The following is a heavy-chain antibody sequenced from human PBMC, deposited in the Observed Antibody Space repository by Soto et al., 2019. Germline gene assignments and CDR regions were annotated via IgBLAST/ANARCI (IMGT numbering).Heavy chain of an antibody. V-gene: IGHV3-33*01. D-gene: IGHD3-22*01. CDR2: IWYDGSNK. CDR1: GFTFSSYG. CDR3: ARDRLYYYDSSGYPRYYYYYGMDV. J-gene: IGHJ6*02. Sequence: GGSLRLSCAASGFTFSSYGMHWVRQAPGKGLEWVAVIWYDGSNKYYADSVKGRFTISRDNSKNTLYLQMNSLRAEDTAVYYCARDRLYYYDSSGYPRYYYYYGMDVWGQGTTVTVSS.